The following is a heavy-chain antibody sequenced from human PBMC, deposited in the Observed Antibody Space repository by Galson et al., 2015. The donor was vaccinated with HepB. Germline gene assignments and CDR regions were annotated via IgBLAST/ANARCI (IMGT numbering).Heavy chain of an antibody. D-gene: IGHD1-26*01. V-gene: IGHV3-48*03. J-gene: IGHJ3*02. CDR1: GFTFSSYE. CDR3: ARGPIVGATWGTAAFDI. Sequence: SLRLSCAASGFTFSSYEMNWVRQAPGKGLEWVSYISSSGSTIYYADSVKGRFTISRDNAKNSLYLQMNSLRAEDTAVYYCARGPIVGATWGTAAFDIWGQGTMV. CDR2: ISSSGSTI.